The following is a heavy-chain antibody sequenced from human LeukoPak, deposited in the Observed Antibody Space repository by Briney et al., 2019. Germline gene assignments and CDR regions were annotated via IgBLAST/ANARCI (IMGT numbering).Heavy chain of an antibody. Sequence: GGSLRLSCAASGFTFSSYGIHWARQAPGKGLDWVAVISYDGSNKYYADSVKGRFTISRDNSRNTLYLQINSLRAEDTAVYYCAKTNYGDYGDYYYAMDVWGQGTTVTVSS. CDR3: AKTNYGDYGDYYYAMDV. J-gene: IGHJ6*02. V-gene: IGHV3-30*18. CDR1: GFTFSSYG. D-gene: IGHD4-17*01. CDR2: ISYDGSNK.